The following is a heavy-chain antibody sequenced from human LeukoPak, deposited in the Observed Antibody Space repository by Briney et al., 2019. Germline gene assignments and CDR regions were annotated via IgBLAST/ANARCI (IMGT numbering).Heavy chain of an antibody. D-gene: IGHD2-15*01. CDR2: ISSSSSYI. Sequence: GGSLRLSCAASGFTFSSYSMNWVRQAPGKGLEWVSSISSSSSYIYYADSVKGRFTISRDNAKNSLYLQMSSLRAEDTAVYYCARDRGYCSAGSCYENDYWGQGTLVTVSS. J-gene: IGHJ4*02. CDR1: GFTFSSYS. V-gene: IGHV3-21*01. CDR3: ARDRGYCSAGSCYENDY.